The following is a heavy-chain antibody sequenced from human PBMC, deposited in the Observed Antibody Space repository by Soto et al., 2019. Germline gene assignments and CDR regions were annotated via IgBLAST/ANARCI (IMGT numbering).Heavy chain of an antibody. CDR1: GFTFSSYS. CDR2: ISSSISTM. J-gene: IGHJ4*02. CDR3: AREVRDTAVADFDY. Sequence: EVQLVESGGGLVQPGGSLRLSCAASGFTFSSYSTNWVRQAPGKWLEWLSYISSSISTMHYADSVKGRFTISRDNAKNSLYLQINSLRDEDTAVYYCAREVRDTAVADFDYWGQGTLVTVSS. V-gene: IGHV3-48*02. D-gene: IGHD5-18*01.